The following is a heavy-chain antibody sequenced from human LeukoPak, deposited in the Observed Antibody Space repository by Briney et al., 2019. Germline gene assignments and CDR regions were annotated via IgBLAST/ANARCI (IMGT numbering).Heavy chain of an antibody. CDR1: GFTFSSYA. Sequence: QTGGSLRLSCAASGFTFSSYAMSWVRQAPGKGLEWVANIKQDGSEKYYVDSVKGRFTISRDNAKNSLYLQMNSLRAEDTAVYYCARGIAGYWGQGTLVTVSS. CDR2: IKQDGSEK. J-gene: IGHJ4*02. CDR3: ARGIAGY. D-gene: IGHD3-10*01. V-gene: IGHV3-7*01.